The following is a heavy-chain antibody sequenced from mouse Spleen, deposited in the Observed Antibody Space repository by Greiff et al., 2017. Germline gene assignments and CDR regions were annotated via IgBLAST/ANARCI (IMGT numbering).Heavy chain of an antibody. CDR1: GFTFSSYG. Sequence: EVKLMESGGDLVKPGGSLKLSCAASGFTFSSYGMSWVRQTPDKRLEWVATISSGGSYTYYPDSVKGRFTISRDNAKNTLYLQMSSLKSEDTAMYYCASDYYGSSYAMDYWGQGTSVTVSS. D-gene: IGHD1-1*01. J-gene: IGHJ4*01. V-gene: IGHV5-6*01. CDR2: ISSGGSYT. CDR3: ASDYYGSSYAMDY.